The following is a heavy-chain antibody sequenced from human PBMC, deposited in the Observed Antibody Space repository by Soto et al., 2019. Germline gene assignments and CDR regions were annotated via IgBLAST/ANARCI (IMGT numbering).Heavy chain of an antibody. J-gene: IGHJ4*02. Sequence: GASVKVSCKASGYTFTSYGISWVRQAPGQGLEWMGWISAYNGNANYAQKLQGRVTMTTDTSTSTAYMELRSLRSDDTAVYYCARRFAYYDFWSGYYSVPGHFDYWGQGTLVTVSS. CDR3: ARRFAYYDFWSGYYSVPGHFDY. CDR1: GYTFTSYG. D-gene: IGHD3-3*01. CDR2: ISAYNGNA. V-gene: IGHV1-18*01.